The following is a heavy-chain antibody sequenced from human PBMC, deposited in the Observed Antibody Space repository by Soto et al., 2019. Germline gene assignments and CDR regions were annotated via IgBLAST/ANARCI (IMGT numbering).Heavy chain of an antibody. CDR3: ARVKGAYDSSGYFDY. J-gene: IGHJ4*02. D-gene: IGHD3-22*01. V-gene: IGHV1-2*04. CDR2: INPNSGGT. Sequence: ASVKVSCKASGYTFTGYYMHWVRQAPGQGLEWMGWINPNSGGTNYAQKFQGWVTMTRDTSISTAYMELNRLRSDDTAVYYCARVKGAYDSSGYFDYWGQGTLVTVSS. CDR1: GYTFTGYY.